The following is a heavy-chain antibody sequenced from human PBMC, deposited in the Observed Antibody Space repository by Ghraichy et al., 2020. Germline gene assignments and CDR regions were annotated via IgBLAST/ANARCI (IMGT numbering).Heavy chain of an antibody. V-gene: IGHV3-33*01. CDR2: IWYDGGNK. Sequence: GGSLRLSCAASGFTFSSFAMNWVRQAPGKGLEWVAIIWYDGGNKEYGDSVKGRFTISRDNSRHTVYLQMNSLRAEDTAVYYCARGVVTDRKYYCMDVWGKGTTVTVSS. CDR1: GFTFSSFA. D-gene: IGHD2-21*02. CDR3: ARGVVTDRKYYCMDV. J-gene: IGHJ6*03.